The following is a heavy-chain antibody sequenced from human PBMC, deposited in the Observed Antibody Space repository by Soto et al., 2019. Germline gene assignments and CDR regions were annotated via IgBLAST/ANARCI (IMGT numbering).Heavy chain of an antibody. CDR2: VSAYSGNT. CDR1: GYMFITHG. J-gene: IGHJ4*02. Sequence: GPEVKKPGASVKVSCKASGYMFITHGISWVRQAPGQGLEWMGWVSAYSGNTDYAQKFQGRVTMTRDTSTSTAYMELRSLTSDDTAVYYCAREKWSEALDYWGQGTLVTVSS. CDR3: AREKWSEALDY. D-gene: IGHD3-3*01. V-gene: IGHV1-18*01.